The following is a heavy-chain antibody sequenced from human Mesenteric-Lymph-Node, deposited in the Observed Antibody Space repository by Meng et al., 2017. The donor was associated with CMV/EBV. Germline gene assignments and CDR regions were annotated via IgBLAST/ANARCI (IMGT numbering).Heavy chain of an antibody. J-gene: IGHJ4*02. CDR1: GGVVSSASYH. CDR3: ATTLGYFDY. CDR2: IYYSGST. V-gene: IGHV4-61*01. Sequence: GSLRLSCIVSGGVVSSASYHWSWIRQPPGKGLEWIGYIYYSGSTNYNPSLKSRVTISVDTSKNQFSLKLSSVTAADTAVYYCATTLGYFDYWGQGTLVTVSS.